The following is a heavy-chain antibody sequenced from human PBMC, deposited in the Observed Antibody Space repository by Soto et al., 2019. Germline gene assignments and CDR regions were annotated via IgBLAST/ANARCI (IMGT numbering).Heavy chain of an antibody. V-gene: IGHV1-69*02. J-gene: IGHJ3*02. CDR2: IIPILGIA. D-gene: IGHD4-17*01. CDR3: AGPVYGDAFDI. CDR1: GGTFSSYT. Sequence: QVQLVQSGAEVKKPGSSVKVSCKASGGTFSSYTISWVRQAPGQGLEWMGRIIPILGIANYAQKFQSRVTITSDKSTSTAYMELSSMRSEDTAVYYCAGPVYGDAFDIWGQGTMVTVSS.